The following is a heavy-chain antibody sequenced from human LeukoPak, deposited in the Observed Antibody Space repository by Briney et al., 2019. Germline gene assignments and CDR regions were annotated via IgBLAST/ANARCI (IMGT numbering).Heavy chain of an antibody. CDR3: AREHYPLAMAGTPFLFYYYYYGMDV. D-gene: IGHD6-19*01. V-gene: IGHV3-30-3*01. J-gene: IGHJ6*02. CDR2: MSYDGSNK. Sequence: GGSLRLSCAASGFTFSSYAMHWVRQAPGKGLEWVAVMSYDGSNKYYADSVKGRFTISRDNSKNTLYLQMNSLRAEDTAVYYCAREHYPLAMAGTPFLFYYYYYGMDVWGQGTTVTVSS. CDR1: GFTFSSYA.